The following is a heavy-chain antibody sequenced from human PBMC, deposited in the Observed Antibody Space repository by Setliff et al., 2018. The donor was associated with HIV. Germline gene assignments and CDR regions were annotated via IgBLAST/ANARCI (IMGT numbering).Heavy chain of an antibody. V-gene: IGHV3-49*04. CDR3: TRQHRYYFDY. J-gene: IGHJ4*02. Sequence: LSLSCTASGFTFGDYAMSWVRQAPGKGLEWVGFIRSKAYGGTTEYAASVKGRFTISREDSKSIAYLQMNSLKTEDTAVYYCTRQHRYYFDYGGQVTLVTVSS. D-gene: IGHD2-21*01. CDR1: GFTFGDYA. CDR2: IRSKAYGGTT.